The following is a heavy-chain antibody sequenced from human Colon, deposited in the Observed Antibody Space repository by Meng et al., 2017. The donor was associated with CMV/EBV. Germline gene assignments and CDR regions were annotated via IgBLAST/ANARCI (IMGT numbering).Heavy chain of an antibody. Sequence: DSLTSGLYYWSWIRQPAGKGLEWMGRISFSGSTNYSPYFQGRVTISEDTSKNQFSLKLRSVTAADTAKYFCARESSSSYYGRSWFDPWGQGTLVTVSS. V-gene: IGHV4-61*02. D-gene: IGHD3-22*01. CDR1: DSLTSGLYY. CDR2: ISFSGST. J-gene: IGHJ5*02. CDR3: ARESSSSYYGRSWFDP.